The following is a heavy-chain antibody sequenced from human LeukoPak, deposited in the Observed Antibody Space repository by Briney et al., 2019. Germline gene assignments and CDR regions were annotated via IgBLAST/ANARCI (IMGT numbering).Heavy chain of an antibody. CDR1: GFTFDDYA. Sequence: GGSLRLSCAASGFTFDDYAMYWVRQAPGKGLERVSGISWNSGSIGYADSVKGRITISRDNAKNSLYLQMNSLRAEDTALYYCAKGRGGWHDYFDYWGQGTLVTVS. J-gene: IGHJ4*02. V-gene: IGHV3-9*01. CDR2: ISWNSGSI. CDR3: AKGRGGWHDYFDY. D-gene: IGHD6-19*01.